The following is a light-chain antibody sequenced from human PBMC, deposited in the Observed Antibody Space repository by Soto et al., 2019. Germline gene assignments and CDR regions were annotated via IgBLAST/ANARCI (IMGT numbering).Light chain of an antibody. Sequence: DLVMTQSPLSLPVTPGEPASISCRSSQSLLHSNGYNYLDWYLQKPGQSPQLLIYLGSNRASGVPDRCSGSGSGTDFTLKISRVEAADVGVYYCMQALQTPLTFGQATKVEIK. CDR2: LGS. CDR3: MQALQTPLT. CDR1: QSLLHSNGYNY. V-gene: IGKV2-28*01. J-gene: IGKJ1*01.